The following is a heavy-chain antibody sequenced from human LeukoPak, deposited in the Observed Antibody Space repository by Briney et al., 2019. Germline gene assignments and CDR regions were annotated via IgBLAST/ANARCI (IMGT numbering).Heavy chain of an antibody. Sequence: SETLSLTCSVSGYSISSGYYWGWIRQPAGKGLEWIGRIYSSGSTNYNPSLKSRVTLSVDPSKNQFSLKLSSVTAADTAVYYCARDLLHRGYAFDIWGQGSMVTVSS. J-gene: IGHJ3*02. CDR3: ARDLLHRGYAFDI. V-gene: IGHV4-38-2*02. CDR2: IYSSGST. D-gene: IGHD5-12*01. CDR1: GYSISSGYY.